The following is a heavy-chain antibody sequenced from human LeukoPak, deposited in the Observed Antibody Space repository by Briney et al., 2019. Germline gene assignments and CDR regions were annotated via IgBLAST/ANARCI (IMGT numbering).Heavy chain of an antibody. J-gene: IGHJ4*02. D-gene: IGHD3-10*01. V-gene: IGHV3-30*18. CDR1: GFTFSSYA. CDR3: AKDRYYGSDLPFDY. CDR2: ISYDGSNK. Sequence: GGSLRLSCAASGFTFSSYAMSWVRQAPGKGLEWVAVISYDGSNKYYADSVKGRFTISRDNSKNTLYLQMNSLRAEDTAVYYCAKDRYYGSDLPFDYWGQGTLVTVSS.